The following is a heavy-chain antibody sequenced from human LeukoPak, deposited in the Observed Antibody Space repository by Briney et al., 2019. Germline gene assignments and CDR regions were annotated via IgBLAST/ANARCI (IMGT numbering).Heavy chain of an antibody. J-gene: IGHJ6*03. CDR3: ARDVSGSYFHYYYYMDV. CDR1: GGSITSNNW. D-gene: IGHD1-26*01. CDR2: IYHSGDT. Sequence: SGTLSLTCAVSGGSITSNNWWTWVRQPPGKRLEWIGEIYHSGDTNYNPSLKRRVTMSVDKSENQFSLELSSVTAADTAVYYCARDVSGSYFHYYYYMDVWGKGTTVTVSS. V-gene: IGHV4-4*02.